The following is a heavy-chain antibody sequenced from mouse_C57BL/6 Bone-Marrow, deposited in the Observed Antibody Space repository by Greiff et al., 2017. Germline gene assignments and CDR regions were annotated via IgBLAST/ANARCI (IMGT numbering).Heavy chain of an antibody. D-gene: IGHD5-1-1*01. V-gene: IGHV1-4*01. J-gene: IGHJ2*01. CDR2: INPSSGYT. CDR1: GYTFTSYT. CDR3: APGGDTLDY. Sequence: VQLQQSGAELARPGASVKMSCKASGYTFTSYTMHWVKQRPGQGLEWIGYINPSSGYTKYNQKFKDKATLTADESSSTAYMQLSSLTSEDSAVYYCAPGGDTLDYWGQGTTLTVSS.